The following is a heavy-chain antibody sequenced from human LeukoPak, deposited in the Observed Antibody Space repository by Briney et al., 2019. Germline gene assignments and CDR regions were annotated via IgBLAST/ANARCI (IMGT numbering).Heavy chain of an antibody. CDR3: AKDYYDSSGYYEPTDAFDI. D-gene: IGHD3-22*01. CDR2: ISGDAGRT. V-gene: IGHV3-23*01. J-gene: IGHJ3*02. Sequence: GGSLRLSCAASGFTFSSYGMNWVRQAPGKGLEWVSSISGDAGRTYYADSVKGRFTIYRDNSKNTLYLQMNSLGAEDTAVYYCAKDYYDSSGYYEPTDAFDIWGQGTMVTVSS. CDR1: GFTFSSYG.